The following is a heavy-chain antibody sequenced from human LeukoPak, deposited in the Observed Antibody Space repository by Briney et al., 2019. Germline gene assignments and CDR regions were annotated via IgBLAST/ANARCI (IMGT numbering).Heavy chain of an antibody. CDR2: IYTSGST. CDR1: GGSISSYY. CDR3: ARDVSDYYDSSYYFDY. V-gene: IGHV4-4*07. D-gene: IGHD3-22*01. Sequence: SETLSLTCTVSGGSISSYYWSWIRQPAGKGLEWIGRIYTSGSTNYSPSLKSRVTMSVDTSKNQFSLKLSSVTAADTAVYYCARDVSDYYDSSYYFDYWGQGTLVTVSS. J-gene: IGHJ4*02.